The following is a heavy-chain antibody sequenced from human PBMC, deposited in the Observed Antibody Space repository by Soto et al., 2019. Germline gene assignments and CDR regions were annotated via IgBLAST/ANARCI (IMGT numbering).Heavy chain of an antibody. CDR1: GGTFSTYA. CDR2: IIPIFGTA. V-gene: IGHV1-69*01. J-gene: IGHJ6*02. Sequence: QVQLVQSGAEVKKPGSSVKVSCKASGGTFSTYAISWVRQAPGQGLEWMGGIIPIFGTANYAQNFQGRVTITADESTSTAYMELSSLRSEDTAVYYCNGYGIGDYYYYYGMDVWGLGTTVTVSS. D-gene: IGHD5-12*01. CDR3: NGYGIGDYYYYYGMDV.